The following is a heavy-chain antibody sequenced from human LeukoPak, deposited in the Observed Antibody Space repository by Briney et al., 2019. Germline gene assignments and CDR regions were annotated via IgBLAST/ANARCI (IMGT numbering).Heavy chain of an antibody. CDR2: ISYDGSNK. V-gene: IGHV3-30*04. CDR1: GFTFSSYA. Sequence: GGSLRLSCAASGFTFSSYAMHWVRQAPGKGLERVAVISYDGSNKYYADSVKGRFTISRDNSKNTLYLQMNSLRAEDTAVYYCAREEGRNYYYGMDVWGQGTTVTVSS. J-gene: IGHJ6*02. CDR3: AREEGRNYYYGMDV.